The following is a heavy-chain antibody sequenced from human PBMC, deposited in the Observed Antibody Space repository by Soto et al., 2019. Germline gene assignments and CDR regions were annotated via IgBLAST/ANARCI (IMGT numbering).Heavy chain of an antibody. Sequence: ASVKVSCKASGYTFTGYYMHWVRQAPGQGLEWMGWINPNSGGTNYAQKFQGWVTMTGDTSISTAYMELSGLRSDDTAVYYCARGRFLEWSDAFDIWGQGTMVTVSS. CDR2: INPNSGGT. V-gene: IGHV1-2*04. CDR3: ARGRFLEWSDAFDI. CDR1: GYTFTGYY. J-gene: IGHJ3*02. D-gene: IGHD3-3*01.